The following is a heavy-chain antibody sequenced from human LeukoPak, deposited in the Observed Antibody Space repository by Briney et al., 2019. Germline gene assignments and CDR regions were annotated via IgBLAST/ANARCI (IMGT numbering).Heavy chain of an antibody. CDR2: INPNSGGT. CDR1: VYTFTGYH. J-gene: IGHJ5*02. CDR3: ARLGETDYGSGSSHSYKWFDT. V-gene: IGHV1-2*02. D-gene: IGHD3-10*01. Sequence: ASVKVSCKASVYTFTGYHMQWMRQAPGQGLEWMGWINPNSGGTNYAQKFQGRVTMTRDTSISTAYMELSRLRSDDTAVYYCARLGETDYGSGSSHSYKWFDTWGQGTLVTVSS.